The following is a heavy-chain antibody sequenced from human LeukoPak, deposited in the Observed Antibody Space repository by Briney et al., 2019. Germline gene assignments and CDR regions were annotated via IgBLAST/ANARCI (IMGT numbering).Heavy chain of an antibody. Sequence: SETLSLTCTVSGGSISSYYWSWIRQPAGKGREWIGRTYTSGSTNYNPSLKSRVTMSVDTSKNQFSLKLSSVTAADTAVYYCAREGRWYYDFWSGHFDAFDIWGQGTMVTVSS. CDR2: TYTSGST. V-gene: IGHV4-4*07. CDR3: AREGRWYYDFWSGHFDAFDI. D-gene: IGHD3-3*01. J-gene: IGHJ3*02. CDR1: GGSISSYY.